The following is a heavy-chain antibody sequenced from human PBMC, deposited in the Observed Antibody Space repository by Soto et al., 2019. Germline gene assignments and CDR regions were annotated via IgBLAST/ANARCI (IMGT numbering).Heavy chain of an antibody. CDR1: GRSFSGYY. CDR3: AGPHYGRGWYGRAAFDI. J-gene: IGHJ3*02. CDR2: LNHSGST. Sequence: SETLSLTCAVYGRSFSGYYWSWVRQPPGKELEWIVELNHSGSTNYNPSFKSRVTISGVTSTNHFSMKLSSVNVADMAVYYWAGPHYGRGWYGRAAFDIWGQGTMVTVSS. D-gene: IGHD6-19*01. V-gene: IGHV4-34*01.